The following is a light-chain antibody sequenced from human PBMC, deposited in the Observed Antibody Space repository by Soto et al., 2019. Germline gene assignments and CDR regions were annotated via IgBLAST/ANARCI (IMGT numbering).Light chain of an antibody. CDR3: SAYTGSSNGV. CDR2: EVS. CDR1: SSDVGGHNY. V-gene: IGLV2-14*01. J-gene: IGLJ3*02. Sequence: QSALTQPASVSGSPGQSITISCTGTSSDVGGHNYVSWYQHHPGKAPKLMIYEVSNRPSGVSNRFSGSKSGNTASLTISGLQAEDEADYYCSAYTGSSNGVFGGGTKLTVL.